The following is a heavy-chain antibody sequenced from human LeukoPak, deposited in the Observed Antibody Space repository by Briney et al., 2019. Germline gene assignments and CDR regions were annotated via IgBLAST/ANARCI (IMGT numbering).Heavy chain of an antibody. D-gene: IGHD2-15*01. CDR2: ISVYNGNT. CDR3: ATGYCSGGSCANFDY. Sequence: GASVKVSCKASGYTFSSYGISWVRQAPGQGLEWMGWISVYNGNTNYVQKLQGRVTMTTDTSTSTAYMELRSLRSEDTAVYYCATGYCSGGSCANFDYWGQGTLVTVSS. CDR1: GYTFSSYG. J-gene: IGHJ4*02. V-gene: IGHV1-18*01.